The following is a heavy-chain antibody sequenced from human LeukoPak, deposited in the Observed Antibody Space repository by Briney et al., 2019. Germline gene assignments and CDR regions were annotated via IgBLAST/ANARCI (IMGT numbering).Heavy chain of an antibody. D-gene: IGHD3-10*01. V-gene: IGHV4-31*03. J-gene: IGHJ4*02. CDR1: GGSISSGGYY. Sequence: SETLSLTCTVSGGSISSGGYYWSWIRQHPGKGLEWIGYIYYSGSTYYNPSLKSRVTISVDTSKNQFSLKLSSVTAADTAVYYCARCSGNYYGSGSYTYYFDYWGQGTLVIVSS. CDR3: ARCSGNYYGSGSYTYYFDY. CDR2: IYYSGST.